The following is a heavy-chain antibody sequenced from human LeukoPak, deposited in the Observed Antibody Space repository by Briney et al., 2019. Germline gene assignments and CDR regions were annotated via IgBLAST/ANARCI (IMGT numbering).Heavy chain of an antibody. CDR1: GFTFSSYA. J-gene: IGHJ4*02. Sequence: GGSLRLSCAASGFTFSSYAMSWVRQAPGKGLEWVSAISGSGGSTYYAGSVKGRFTISRDNSKNTLYLQMNSLRAEDTAVYYCAKGMYYYGSGSQYFDYWGQGTLVTVSS. V-gene: IGHV3-23*01. D-gene: IGHD3-10*01. CDR3: AKGMYYYGSGSQYFDY. CDR2: ISGSGGST.